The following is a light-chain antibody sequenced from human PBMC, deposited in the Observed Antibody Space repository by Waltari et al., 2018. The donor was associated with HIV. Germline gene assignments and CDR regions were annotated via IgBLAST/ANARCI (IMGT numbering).Light chain of an antibody. CDR3: AAWDDSLNAVV. CDR1: SSNIGSNT. Sequence: QSVLTQPPSASGTPGQRVTISCSGSSSNIGSNTVNWYQQLPGTAPNLLIYITNQRPSGVPDRFSGSKSGTSASLAISGLQSEDEADYYCAAWDDSLNAVVFGGGTKLTVL. CDR2: ITN. V-gene: IGLV1-44*01. J-gene: IGLJ2*01.